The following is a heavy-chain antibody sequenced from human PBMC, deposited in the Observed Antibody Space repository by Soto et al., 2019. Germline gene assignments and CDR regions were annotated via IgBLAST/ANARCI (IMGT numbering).Heavy chain of an antibody. CDR2: ISYDGSNK. CDR3: ASAITSYYSSGWYGVDY. D-gene: IGHD6-19*01. CDR1: GFAFSSYA. V-gene: IGHV3-30-3*01. Sequence: ESGGGVVQPGRSLRLSCAASGFAFSSYAMHWVRQAPGKGLEWVAVISYDGSNKYYADSVKGRFTISRDNSKNTLYLQMNSLRAEDTAVYYCASAITSYYSSGWYGVDYWGQGTLVTVSS. J-gene: IGHJ4*02.